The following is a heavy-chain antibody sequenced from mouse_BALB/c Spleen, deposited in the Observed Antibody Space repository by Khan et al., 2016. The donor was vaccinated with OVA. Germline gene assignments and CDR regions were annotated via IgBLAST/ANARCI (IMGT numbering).Heavy chain of an antibody. CDR2: IIDGGTST. D-gene: IGHD1-1*02. J-gene: IGHJ3*01. CDR3: VRAGYGAFAY. Sequence: EVELVESGGGLVKPGGSLKLSCAASGFTFSDYYMYWVRQTPEKRLEWVATIIDGGTSTYYPDSVKGRFTISRDNAQNSLYLQMSSLKSEDTALFYGVRAGYGAFAYWGQGTLVTVSA. CDR1: GFTFSDYY. V-gene: IGHV5-4*02.